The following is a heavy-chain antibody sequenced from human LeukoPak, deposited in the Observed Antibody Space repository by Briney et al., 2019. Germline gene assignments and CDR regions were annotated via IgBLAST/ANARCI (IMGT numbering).Heavy chain of an antibody. CDR2: IKQDGSEK. CDR1: GFTFSSYG. CDR3: ARASSGYYYPFF. V-gene: IGHV3-7*04. D-gene: IGHD3-22*01. Sequence: GGSLRLSCAASGFTFSSYGMSWVRQAPGKGLEWVANIKQDGSEKYYVDSVKGRFTISRDNAKNSLYLQMNSQRAEDTAVYYCARASSGYYYPFFWGQGTTVTVSS. J-gene: IGHJ6*02.